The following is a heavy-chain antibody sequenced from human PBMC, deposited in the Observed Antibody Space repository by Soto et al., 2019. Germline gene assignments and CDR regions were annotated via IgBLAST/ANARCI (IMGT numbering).Heavy chain of an antibody. CDR3: ATDRGDYNSSPDY. D-gene: IGHD3-10*01. V-gene: IGHV3-33*01. Sequence: QVQLVESGGGVVQPGRSLRLSCAASGFTFSSYDMHWVRQTPGKGLEWVAVIRYDGSNKYYGDSVKGRFIISRDNSKNTVYLQMNSLRAGDTAAYYCATDRGDYNSSPDYWGQGTLVTVSS. CDR1: GFTFSSYD. J-gene: IGHJ4*02. CDR2: IRYDGSNK.